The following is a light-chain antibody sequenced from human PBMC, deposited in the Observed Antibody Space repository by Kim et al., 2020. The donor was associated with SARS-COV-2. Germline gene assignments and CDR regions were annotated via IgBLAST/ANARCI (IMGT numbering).Light chain of an antibody. Sequence: QSALTQPASVSGSPGQSITISCTGSSSDVGGSNHVSWYQQYPGKAPKLMIYEVSKGPSGVSNRFSGSKSGNTASLTISGLQAEDEADYYCSSYTSSGTWVFGGGTKLTVL. CDR3: SSYTSSGTWV. CDR2: EVS. CDR1: SSDVGGSNH. J-gene: IGLJ3*02. V-gene: IGLV2-14*01.